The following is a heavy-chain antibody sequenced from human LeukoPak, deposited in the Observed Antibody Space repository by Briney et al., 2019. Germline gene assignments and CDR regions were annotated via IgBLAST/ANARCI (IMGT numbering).Heavy chain of an antibody. CDR2: ITSRGEST. CDR1: GFNFSIYA. D-gene: IGHD3-22*01. Sequence: PGGSLRLSCAASGFNFSIYAMSWVRQAPGKGLQWVSSITSRGESTWYVDSVKGRFTITRDDSENPLYLQMHSLRAEDTAVYYCARDRPNYYGSDGHYYRRDGDYWGRGTLVSVSS. J-gene: IGHJ4*02. V-gene: IGHV3-23*01. CDR3: ARDRPNYYGSDGHYYRRDGDY.